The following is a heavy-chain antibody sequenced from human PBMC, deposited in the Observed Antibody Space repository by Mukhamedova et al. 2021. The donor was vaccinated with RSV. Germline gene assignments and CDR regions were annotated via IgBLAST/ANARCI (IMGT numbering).Heavy chain of an antibody. CDR3: ARAGAYYDYVWGSVDY. V-gene: IGHV3-30*04. J-gene: IGHJ4*02. Sequence: GKGLEWVAVISYDGSNKYYADSVKGRFTISRDNSKNTLNLQMNSLRAEDTAVYYCARAGAYYDYVWGSVDYWGQGTLVTVSS. CDR2: ISYDGSNK. D-gene: IGHD3-16*01.